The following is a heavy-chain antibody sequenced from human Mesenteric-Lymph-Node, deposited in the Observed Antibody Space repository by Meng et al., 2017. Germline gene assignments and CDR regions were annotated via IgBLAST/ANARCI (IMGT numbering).Heavy chain of an antibody. J-gene: IGHJ4*02. CDR1: GDSVSSNSAA. D-gene: IGHD6-19*01. CDR3: ARGSDSSLDY. V-gene: IGHV6-1*01. CDR2: TFYRSRWYY. Sequence: SETLSLTCAISGDSVSSNSAAWNWIRQSPSRGLEWLGRTFYRSRWYYEYAASVKSRITINPDTSRNQFTMHLQSMTPADTAIYYCARGSDSSLDYWGQGTLVTVSS.